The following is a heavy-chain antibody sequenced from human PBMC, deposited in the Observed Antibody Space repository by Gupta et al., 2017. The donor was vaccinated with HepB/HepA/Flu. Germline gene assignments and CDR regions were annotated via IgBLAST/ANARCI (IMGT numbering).Heavy chain of an antibody. D-gene: IGHD4-11*01. Sequence: EVQLVESGGGLLERGGSLRLSCTASGFAFDNLAMSWVRQAPGKGLGWVSGLSAGGGSVYYEDSVKGRFGIARDNSKNTLYLQINGLRAEDTARYYCAKVDRPGRAHYIFDQWGQGTLVTVSS. V-gene: IGHV3-23*04. CDR3: AKVDRPGRAHYIFDQ. J-gene: IGHJ4*02. CDR1: GFAFDNLA. CDR2: LSAGGGSV.